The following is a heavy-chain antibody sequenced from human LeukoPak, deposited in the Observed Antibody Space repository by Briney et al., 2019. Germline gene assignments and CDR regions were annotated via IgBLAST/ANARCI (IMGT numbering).Heavy chain of an antibody. D-gene: IGHD3-10*01. CDR3: ARADPNASGYFYRFNWFAP. J-gene: IGHJ5*02. CDR1: GGSIGSYY. Sequence: SETLSLTCTVSGGSIGSYYWNWVRQPPGKGLEGIWNIYASGSTDYNPSLKSRVTISLATSKFQFSLRLTSVTAADTAVSYCARADPNASGYFYRFNWFAPWGQGTLVTVSS. CDR2: IYASGST. V-gene: IGHV4-59*01.